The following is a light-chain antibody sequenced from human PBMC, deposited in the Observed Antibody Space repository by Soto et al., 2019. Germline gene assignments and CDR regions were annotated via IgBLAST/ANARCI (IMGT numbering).Light chain of an antibody. V-gene: IGKV1-5*01. Sequence: DIQMTQSPSTLSASVGDSVTITCRASQSISRWLAWYQQKPGKAPNLLIFDASTLKSGVTSRFSGSGSGTEFTLTIISLQPDDFATYYCQQYNSYSSFGQGTKVEIK. CDR3: QQYNSYSS. CDR1: QSISRW. CDR2: DAS. J-gene: IGKJ1*01.